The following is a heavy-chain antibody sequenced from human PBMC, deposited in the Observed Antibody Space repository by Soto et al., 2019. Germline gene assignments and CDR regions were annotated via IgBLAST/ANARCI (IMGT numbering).Heavy chain of an antibody. CDR1: GYTFTSYY. V-gene: IGHV1-46*03. J-gene: IGHJ3*02. CDR3: ASTPSDNWNPRGPNAFDI. Sequence: ASVKVSCKASGYTFTSYYMHWVRQAPGQGREWMGYINPSGCSTSYGQKFQGRVTMTRDTSTSTVYMELSSLRSEDTAVYYCASTPSDNWNPRGPNAFDIWGQGPMVTGSS. D-gene: IGHD1-20*01. CDR2: INPSGCST.